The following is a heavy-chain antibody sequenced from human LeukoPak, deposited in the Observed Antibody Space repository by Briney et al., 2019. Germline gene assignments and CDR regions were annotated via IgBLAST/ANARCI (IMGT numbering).Heavy chain of an antibody. CDR2: IWYDGSNK. CDR3: AKFGSGNYYNFDY. J-gene: IGHJ4*02. V-gene: IGHV3-33*03. CDR1: GFTFSSYG. D-gene: IGHD3-10*01. Sequence: PGGSLRLSCAASGFTFSSYGMHWVRQAPGKGLEWVAVIWYDGSNKYYADSVKGRFTISRDNSKNTLYLHMNSLRAEDTAVYYCAKFGSGNYYNFDYWGQGTLVTVSS.